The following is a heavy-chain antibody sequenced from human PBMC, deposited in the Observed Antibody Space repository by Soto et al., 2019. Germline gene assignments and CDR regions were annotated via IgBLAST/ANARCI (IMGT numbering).Heavy chain of an antibody. Sequence: QITLKGSGPTLVKPTQTLTLTCTLSGISLSTSGVGLGWVRRTPGKALEWLALIYWNDYKYYNPSLKPRLTITKDTSKNQAVLTMTNMDPVDTATYYCARGLATLPVFAFDIWDQGTVVIVSS. CDR3: ARGLATLPVFAFDI. D-gene: IGHD6-6*01. V-gene: IGHV2-5*01. J-gene: IGHJ3*02. CDR2: IYWNDYK. CDR1: GISLSTSGVG.